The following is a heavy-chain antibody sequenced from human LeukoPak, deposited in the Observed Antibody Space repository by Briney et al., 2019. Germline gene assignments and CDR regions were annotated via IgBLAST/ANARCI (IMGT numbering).Heavy chain of an antibody. V-gene: IGHV3-7*01. CDR3: ARVPLYSSGWVFDY. CDR1: GFTFSSYW. D-gene: IGHD6-19*01. J-gene: IGHJ4*02. Sequence: GGSLRLSCAASGFTFSSYWMSWVRQAPGKGLEWVANIKQDGSEEYYVDSVKGRFTISRDNAKNSVYLQMNSLRAEDTAVYYCARVPLYSSGWVFDYWGQGTLVTVSS. CDR2: IKQDGSEE.